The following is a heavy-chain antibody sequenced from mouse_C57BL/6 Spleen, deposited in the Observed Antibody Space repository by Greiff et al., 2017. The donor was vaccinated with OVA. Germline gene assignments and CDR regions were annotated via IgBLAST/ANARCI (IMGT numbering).Heavy chain of an antibody. V-gene: IGHV7-3*01. CDR1: GFTFTDYY. D-gene: IGHD2-5*01. CDR3: ARYTYYSNYEDY. Sequence: EVKLVESGGGLVQPGGSLSLSCAASGFTFTDYYMSWVRQPPGKALEWLGFIRNKANGYTTEYSASVKGRFTISRDNSQSILYLQMNALRAEDSATYDCARYTYYSNYEDYWGQGTTLTVSS. CDR2: IRNKANGYTT. J-gene: IGHJ2*01.